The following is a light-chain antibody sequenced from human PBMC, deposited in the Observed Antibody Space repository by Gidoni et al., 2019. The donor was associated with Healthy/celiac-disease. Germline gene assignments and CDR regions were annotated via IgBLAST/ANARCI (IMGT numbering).Light chain of an antibody. CDR2: GAS. CDR1: QSVSSN. Sequence: EILMTQSPATLSVSPGERATLSCRASQSVSSNLAWYQQKPGQAPRLLIDGASTRATGIPARFSGSGSGTEFTLTISSLQSEDFAVYYCQQYNNWPRTFXQXTQVDIK. CDR3: QQYNNWPRT. V-gene: IGKV3-15*01. J-gene: IGKJ1*01.